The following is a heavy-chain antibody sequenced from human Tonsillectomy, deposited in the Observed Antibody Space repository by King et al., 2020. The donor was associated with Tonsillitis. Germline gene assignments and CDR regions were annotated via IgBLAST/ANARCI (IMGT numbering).Heavy chain of an antibody. CDR1: GGSFSGYY. D-gene: IGHD6-13*01. V-gene: IGHV4-34*01. J-gene: IGHJ4*02. CDR2: IDHSGST. Sequence: VQLQQWGAGLLKPSETLSLTCAVYGGSFSGYYWTWIRQPPGKGLEWIGEIDHSGSTNYNPSLKSRVTISGETSKNQFSLKLGSVTAADTAVYYCARGRSPVYWGQGTLVAVSS. CDR3: ARGRSPVY.